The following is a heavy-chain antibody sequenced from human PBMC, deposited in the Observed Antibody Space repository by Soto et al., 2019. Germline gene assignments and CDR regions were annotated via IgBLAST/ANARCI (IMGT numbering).Heavy chain of an antibody. CDR2: VANSGTT. D-gene: IGHD1-7*01. J-gene: IGHJ4*02. V-gene: IGHV4-61*01. CDR3: AMPGNYRYFDS. Sequence: SATLSLTCTVSGDSVGSRTSYWSWIRQPPGKGLEWIGYVANSGTTNYNTSLKSRVPLSMDTSNNQFSLKLASVTAADTAVYYCAMPGNYRYFDSGGQGVLVTVAS. CDR1: GDSVGSRTSY.